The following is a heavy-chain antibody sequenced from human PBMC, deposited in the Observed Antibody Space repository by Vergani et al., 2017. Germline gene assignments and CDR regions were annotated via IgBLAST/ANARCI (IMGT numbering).Heavy chain of an antibody. D-gene: IGHD3-10*01. Sequence: QVQLQESGPGLVKPSETLSLTCTVSGGSISSYYWSWIRQPPGKGLEWIGYIYYSGSTNYNPSLKSRVTISVDTSKNQFSLKLSSVTAADTAVYYCARSITMVRGVMGLGYWGQGTLVTVSS. CDR2: IYYSGST. V-gene: IGHV4-59*01. CDR3: ARSITMVRGVMGLGY. CDR1: GGSISSYY. J-gene: IGHJ4*02.